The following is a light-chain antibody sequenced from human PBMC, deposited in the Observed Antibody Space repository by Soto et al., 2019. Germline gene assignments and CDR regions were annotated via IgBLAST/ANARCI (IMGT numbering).Light chain of an antibody. V-gene: IGLV2-14*03. CDR1: SSDVGTYNY. CDR2: DVS. CDR3: SSFTSSSTLVL. Sequence: QSALTQPASVSGSPGQSITISCTGTSSDVGTYNYVSWYQQHPGKAPKLVIFDVSNRPSGVSNRFSGSKSGNTASLSISGLQAEDEADYYCSSFTSSSTLVLFGGGTKLTVL. J-gene: IGLJ2*01.